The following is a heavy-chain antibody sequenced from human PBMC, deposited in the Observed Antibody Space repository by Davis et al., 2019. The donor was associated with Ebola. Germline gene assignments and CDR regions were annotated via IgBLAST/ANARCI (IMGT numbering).Heavy chain of an antibody. CDR2: INHSGST. CDR3: ARYCSSTSCQNWFDP. D-gene: IGHD2-2*01. Sequence: PSETLSLTCAVYGGSFNTFYWSWMRQPPGKGLEWIGEINHSGSTNYNPSLKSRVTISVDTSKNQFSLKLSSVTAADTAVYYCARYCSSTSCQNWFDPWGQGTLVTVSS. CDR1: GGSFNTFY. V-gene: IGHV4-34*01. J-gene: IGHJ5*02.